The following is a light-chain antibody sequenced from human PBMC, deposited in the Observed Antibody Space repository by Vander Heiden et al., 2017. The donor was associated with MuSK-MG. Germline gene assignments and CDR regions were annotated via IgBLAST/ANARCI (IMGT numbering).Light chain of an antibody. CDR3: QQLNSYPLT. Sequence: DIQLTQSPSFLSASVGDRVTITCRASQGISSYLAWYPQKPGKAPKLLIYAASTLQSGVPSRFRGSGSGTEFTLTLSSLQPEDFATSYCQQLNSYPLTFGGGTKVEIK. J-gene: IGKJ4*01. V-gene: IGKV1-9*01. CDR2: AAS. CDR1: QGISSY.